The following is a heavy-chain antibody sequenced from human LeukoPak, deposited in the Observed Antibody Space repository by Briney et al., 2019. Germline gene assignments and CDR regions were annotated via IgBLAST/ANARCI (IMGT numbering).Heavy chain of an antibody. CDR1: GGSISSAVYS. D-gene: IGHD3/OR15-3a*01. CDR3: ARVDWYHEYFQH. V-gene: IGHV4-31*03. CDR2: IYYSGST. Sequence: SETLSLTCIVSGGSISSAVYSWSWIRQYPGKGLEWIASIYYSGSTYSNPSLRSRLIISVGTSKSQFSLKMSSVAAADTAVYYCARVDWYHEYFQHWGQGTLATVSS. J-gene: IGHJ1*01.